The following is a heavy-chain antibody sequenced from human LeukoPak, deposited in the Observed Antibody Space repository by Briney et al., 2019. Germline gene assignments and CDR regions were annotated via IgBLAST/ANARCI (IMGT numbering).Heavy chain of an antibody. Sequence: GGSLRLSCAASGFTFSSYSMNWVRQAPGKGLEWVSSISSSSSYIYYADSVKGRFTISRDNDKNSLYLQMNSLRAEDTAVYYCASYCSSTSCYNWFDPWGQGTLVTVSS. CDR2: ISSSSSYI. CDR1: GFTFSSYS. V-gene: IGHV3-21*01. J-gene: IGHJ5*02. D-gene: IGHD2-2*01. CDR3: ASYCSSTSCYNWFDP.